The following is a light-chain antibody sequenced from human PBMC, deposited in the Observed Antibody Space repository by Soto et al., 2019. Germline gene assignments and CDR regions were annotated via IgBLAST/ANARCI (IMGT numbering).Light chain of an antibody. V-gene: IGLV2-23*01. CDR3: CSYAGSDVV. CDR2: EGS. CDR1: SSDVGSYNL. J-gene: IGLJ2*01. Sequence: QSVLTQPASVSGSPGQSITISCTGTSSDVGSYNLVSWYQQHPGKAPKLMIYEGSKLPSGVSNRFSGSKSGNTASLTISGLQAEDEADYYCCSYAGSDVVFGGGTKLTVL.